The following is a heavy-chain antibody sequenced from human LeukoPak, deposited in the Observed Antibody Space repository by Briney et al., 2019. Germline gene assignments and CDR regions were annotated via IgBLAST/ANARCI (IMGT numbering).Heavy chain of an antibody. J-gene: IGHJ4*02. CDR2: ISGSGGST. Sequence: GGSLRLSCAASGFTFSSYAMSWVRQAPGKGLEWVSAISGSGGSTYYADSVKGRFTISRDNSKNTLYLQMNSLRAEDTAVYYCVKASCSGGSCYWDYWGQGTLVTVSS. CDR1: GFTFSSYA. CDR3: VKASCSGGSCYWDY. V-gene: IGHV3-23*01. D-gene: IGHD2-15*01.